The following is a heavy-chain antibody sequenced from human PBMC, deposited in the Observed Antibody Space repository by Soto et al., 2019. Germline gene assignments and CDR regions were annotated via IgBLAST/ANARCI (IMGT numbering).Heavy chain of an antibody. Sequence: SETLSLTCAVYGGSFSGYYWSWIRQPPGKGLEWIGEINHSGSTNYNPSLKSRVTISVDTSKNQFSLKLSSVTAADTAVYYCARGTDSNSSYGICYYMDVWGKGTTVTVSS. CDR2: INHSGST. D-gene: IGHD6-6*01. J-gene: IGHJ6*03. CDR3: ARGTDSNSSYGICYYMDV. CDR1: GGSFSGYY. V-gene: IGHV4-34*01.